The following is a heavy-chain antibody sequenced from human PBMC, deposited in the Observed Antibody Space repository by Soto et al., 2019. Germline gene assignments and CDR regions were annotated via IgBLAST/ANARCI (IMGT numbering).Heavy chain of an antibody. V-gene: IGHV3-21*05. J-gene: IGHJ1*01. CDR2: ISSSSSYT. Sequence: GGFLRLSCAASGFTFSSYAMHWVRQAPGKGLEWVSYISSSSSYTYYADSVKGRFTISRDNSKNTLYLQMNSLRAEDTAVYYCARDRVESGYPEYFQHWGQGTLVTVSS. CDR1: GFTFSSYA. D-gene: IGHD3-22*01. CDR3: ARDRVESGYPEYFQH.